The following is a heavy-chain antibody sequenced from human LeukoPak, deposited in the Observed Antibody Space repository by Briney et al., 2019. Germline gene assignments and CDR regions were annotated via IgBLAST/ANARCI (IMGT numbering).Heavy chain of an antibody. Sequence: GGSLRLSCAASGFTFSDYAMSWVRQAPGKGLEWVSAISGSGGSTYYADSVKGRFTISRDNSKNTLYLQMNSLRAEDTAVYYCAKRHYYGSGMYFDYWGQGTLVTVSS. D-gene: IGHD3-10*01. CDR3: AKRHYYGSGMYFDY. V-gene: IGHV3-23*01. CDR2: ISGSGGST. CDR1: GFTFSDYA. J-gene: IGHJ4*02.